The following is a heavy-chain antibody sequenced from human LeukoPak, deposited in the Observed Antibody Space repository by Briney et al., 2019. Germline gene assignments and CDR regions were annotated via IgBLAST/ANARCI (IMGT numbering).Heavy chain of an antibody. CDR1: GFTVSSNY. J-gene: IGHJ4*02. CDR2: IYSGGST. CDR3: AKAKMPAAMGTDY. Sequence: PGGSLRLSCAASGFTVSSNYMSWVRQAPGKGLEWVSVIYSGGSTYYADSVKGRFTISRDNSKNTVYLQMHSLRAEDTAVYYCAKAKMPAAMGTDYWGQGTLVTVSP. D-gene: IGHD2-2*01. V-gene: IGHV3-53*01.